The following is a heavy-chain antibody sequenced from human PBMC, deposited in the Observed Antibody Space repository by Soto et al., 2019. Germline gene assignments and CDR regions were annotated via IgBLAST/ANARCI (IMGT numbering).Heavy chain of an antibody. Sequence: QVQLQESGPGLVKPSETLSLTCTVSGGSISSYYWSWIRQPAGKGLEWIGRIYTSGSTNYNPSLKSRVTMSVDTSKNQFSLKLSSVTAADTAVYYCARDGSGTSPPWDYYYGMDVWGQGTTVTVSS. D-gene: IGHD2-2*01. CDR1: GGSISSYY. V-gene: IGHV4-4*07. J-gene: IGHJ6*02. CDR3: ARDGSGTSPPWDYYYGMDV. CDR2: IYTSGST.